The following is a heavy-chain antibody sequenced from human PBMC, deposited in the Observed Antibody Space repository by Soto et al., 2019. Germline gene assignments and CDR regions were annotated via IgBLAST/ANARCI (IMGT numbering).Heavy chain of an antibody. CDR3: ARDSPPVDY. CDR2: ISAYNGNT. J-gene: IGHJ4*02. Sequence: QVQLVQSGAEVKKPGASVKVSCKASGYTFSNYGISWVRQAPGQGLEWMGWISAYNGNTKYAQKLQGRVTMTTDTSTSTGYMGLRSLRSDDTAVYYCARDSPPVDYWGQGALVTVSS. V-gene: IGHV1-18*01. CDR1: GYTFSNYG.